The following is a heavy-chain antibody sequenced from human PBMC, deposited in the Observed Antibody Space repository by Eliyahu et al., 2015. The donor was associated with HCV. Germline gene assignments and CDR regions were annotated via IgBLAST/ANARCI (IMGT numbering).Heavy chain of an antibody. V-gene: IGHV3-30*04. CDR1: GFTFNSYA. CDR2: ISFNGGER. Sequence: QVQVVESGGGVVQPGKSLRLSCAASGFTFNSYAIHWVRQAPGKGLGWVTIISFNGGERYYSDSVQGRFTISRDNSRNTVYLQMNSLRPEDTAVYYCAREGRSGYYALDVWGQGTTVSVSS. D-gene: IGHD3-3*01. J-gene: IGHJ6*02. CDR3: AREGRSGYYALDV.